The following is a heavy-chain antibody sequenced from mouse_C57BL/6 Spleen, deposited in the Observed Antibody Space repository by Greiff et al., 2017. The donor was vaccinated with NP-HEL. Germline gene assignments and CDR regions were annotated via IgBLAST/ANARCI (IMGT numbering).Heavy chain of an antibody. CDR3: ARKLGSSYFDY. J-gene: IGHJ2*01. Sequence: EVQLQQSGPELVKPGASVKIPCKASGYTFTDYNMDWVKQSPGQSLEWIGDINPNNGGTIYNQKFKGKATLTVDKSSSTAYMELRSLTSEDTAVYYCARKLGSSYFDYWGQGTTLTVSS. CDR2: INPNNGGT. CDR1: GYTFTDYN. V-gene: IGHV1-18*01. D-gene: IGHD1-1*01.